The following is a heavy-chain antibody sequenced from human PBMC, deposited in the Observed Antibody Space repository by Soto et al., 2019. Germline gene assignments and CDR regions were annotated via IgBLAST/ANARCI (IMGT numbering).Heavy chain of an antibody. J-gene: IGHJ6*02. V-gene: IGHV3-13*01. CDR3: ARALGELYYYYYGMDV. CDR1: GFTFSSYD. Sequence: GGSLRLSYAASGFTFSSYDMHWVRQATGKGLEWVSAIGTAGDTYYPGSVKGRFTISRENAKNSLYLQMNSLRAEDTAVYYCARALGELYYYYYGMDVWGQGTTVTVSS. D-gene: IGHD3-10*01. CDR2: IGTAGDT.